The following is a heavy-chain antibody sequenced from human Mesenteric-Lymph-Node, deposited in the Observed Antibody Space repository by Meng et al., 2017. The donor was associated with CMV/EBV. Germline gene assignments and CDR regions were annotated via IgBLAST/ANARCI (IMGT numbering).Heavy chain of an antibody. D-gene: IGHD3-22*01. CDR3: GKSYYYDSSGSYPHFVDH. CDR2: LSGNGANT. CDR1: GFTFSSHA. Sequence: GGSLRLSCPASGFTFSSHAMSWVRQAPGKGLEWVSSLSGNGANTFYADSVKGRFTISRDNSKNTLYLQMNSLRAEDTAVYYCGKSYYYDSSGSYPHFVDHWGQGTLVTVSS. V-gene: IGHV3-23*01. J-gene: IGHJ4*02.